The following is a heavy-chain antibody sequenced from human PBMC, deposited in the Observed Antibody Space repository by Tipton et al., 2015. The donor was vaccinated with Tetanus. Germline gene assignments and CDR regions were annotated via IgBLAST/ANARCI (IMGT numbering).Heavy chain of an antibody. CDR2: IYYSGSS. CDR1: GASMSSSSYY. CDR3: ARLGLRYFPRHFDN. J-gene: IGHJ4*02. V-gene: IGHV4-39*01. Sequence: LRLSCNVSGASMSSSSYYWDWIRQPPGKGLEWIGGIYYSGSSYYNPSLESRVTISLDTSKNRFSLKLTSVTAADAAVYYCARLGLRYFPRHFDNWGQGTLVTVSS. D-gene: IGHD4-17*01.